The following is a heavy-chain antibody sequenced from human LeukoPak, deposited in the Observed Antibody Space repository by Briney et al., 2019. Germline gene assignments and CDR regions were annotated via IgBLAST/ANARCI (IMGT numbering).Heavy chain of an antibody. V-gene: IGHV4-61*02. CDR1: GGSISSGSYY. CDR3: AGPEHLVAN. D-gene: IGHD2-15*01. J-gene: IGHJ4*02. Sequence: SETLSLTCTVSGGSISSGSYYWSWIRQPAGKGLEWFGRLYTSGSTNHNPSLKSRVTIPVNTSKNQFSLKLSSVTAADTAVYYCAGPEHLVANWGQGTLVTVSS. CDR2: LYTSGST.